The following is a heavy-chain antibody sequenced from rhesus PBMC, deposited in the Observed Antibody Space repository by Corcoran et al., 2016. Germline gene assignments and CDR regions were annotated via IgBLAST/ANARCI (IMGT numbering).Heavy chain of an antibody. CDR1: GFSLTTSGMG. Sequence: QVTLKESGPALAKPTQTLTLTCTFSGFSLTTSGMGVGWIRQPPGKALEWLALIYCDDSKRYSTSLKSRLTISKDTSKNQVVLTMPNMDPVDTATYYCARGVERLLPAFDFWGQGLRVTVSS. CDR2: IYCDDSK. D-gene: IGHD3-28*01. J-gene: IGHJ3*01. CDR3: ARGVERLLPAFDF. V-gene: IGHV2-174*01.